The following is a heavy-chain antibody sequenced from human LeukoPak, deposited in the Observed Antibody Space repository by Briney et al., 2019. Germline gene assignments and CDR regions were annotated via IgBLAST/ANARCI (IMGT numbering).Heavy chain of an antibody. J-gene: IGHJ2*01. Sequence: PGGSLRLSCAASGFTFSSYSMNWVRQAPGKGLEWVSSISSSSSYIYYADSVKGRFTISRDNAKNSLYLQMTSLRAEDTAVYYCARVNSRDWSFDLWGRGTQVAVSS. D-gene: IGHD1-7*01. CDR3: ARVNSRDWSFDL. CDR2: ISSSSSYI. CDR1: GFTFSSYS. V-gene: IGHV3-21*01.